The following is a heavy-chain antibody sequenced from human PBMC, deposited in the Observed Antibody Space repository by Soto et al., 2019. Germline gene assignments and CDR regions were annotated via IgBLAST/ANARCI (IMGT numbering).Heavy chain of an antibody. CDR2: IIPIFGTA. CDR3: AREELVTRAYYYSGMDV. J-gene: IGHJ6*02. Sequence: SVTLSRKASSGSFSSYAISWVRQAPGQGLGWMGGIIPIFGTANYAQKFQGRVTITADKSTSTAYMELSSLRSEDTAVYYCAREELVTRAYYYSGMDVWGQGTTVTVSS. V-gene: IGHV1-69*06. CDR1: SGSFSSYA. D-gene: IGHD6-13*01.